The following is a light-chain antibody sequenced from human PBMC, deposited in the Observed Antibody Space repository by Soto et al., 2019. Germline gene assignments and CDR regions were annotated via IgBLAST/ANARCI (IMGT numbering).Light chain of an antibody. Sequence: DIQMSQSPSTLSASVGDSVTITCRASQNIRNLLAWYQQKPGKAPNPLIYDASSLKSGVPSRFSGSGSGTEFTLTISSLQPDDFAVYYCQQYGTSPISFGQGTRLEIK. CDR3: QQYGTSPIS. V-gene: IGKV1-5*01. J-gene: IGKJ5*01. CDR1: QNIRNL. CDR2: DAS.